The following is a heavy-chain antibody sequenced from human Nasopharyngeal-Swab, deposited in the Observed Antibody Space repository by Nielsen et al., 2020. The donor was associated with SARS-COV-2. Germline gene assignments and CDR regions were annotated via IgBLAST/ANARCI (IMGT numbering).Heavy chain of an antibody. CDR3: AKEEVPNDY. CDR2: ISISGATT. Sequence: GGSLRLSCSVSGFTFSNSALCWVRQAPGKGQEWVSAISISGATTFYADSVRGRFTISRDNDRNTVYLQMSSRTVEDTAIYYCAKEEVPNDYWGQGTLVTVSP. D-gene: IGHD4/OR15-4a*01. V-gene: IGHV3-23*01. J-gene: IGHJ4*02. CDR1: GFTFSNSA.